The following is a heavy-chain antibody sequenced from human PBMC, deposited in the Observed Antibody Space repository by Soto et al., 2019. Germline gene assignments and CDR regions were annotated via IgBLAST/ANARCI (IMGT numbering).Heavy chain of an antibody. CDR3: AREGGFDWFYP. J-gene: IGHJ5*02. CDR2: ISISGTII. Sequence: GGSLRLSCEGSGFTFSDYEMNWVRQVPVKGLEWISYISISGTIIHYADSVKGRFTISRDNAKNSVYLQMNSLRVEDTAIYYCAREGGFDWFYPWGQGTLVTVSS. CDR1: GFTFSDYE. V-gene: IGHV3-48*03.